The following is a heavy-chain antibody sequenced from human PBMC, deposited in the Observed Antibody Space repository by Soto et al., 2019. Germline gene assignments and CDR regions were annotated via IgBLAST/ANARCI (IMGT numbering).Heavy chain of an antibody. Sequence: GASVKVSSKASGYTFTSYGISWVRQAPGQGLEWMGWISAYNGNTNYAQKLQGRVTMTTDTSTSTAYMELRSLISDDTAVYYCAGGYRSGWYVPYWGQGPLVTVSS. CDR1: GYTFTSYG. V-gene: IGHV1-18*01. J-gene: IGHJ4*02. CDR3: AGGYRSGWYVPY. D-gene: IGHD6-19*01. CDR2: ISAYNGNT.